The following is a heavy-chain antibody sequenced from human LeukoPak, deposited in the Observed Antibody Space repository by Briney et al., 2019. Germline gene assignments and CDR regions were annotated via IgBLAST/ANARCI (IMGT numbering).Heavy chain of an antibody. Sequence: GGSLRLSCAASGFTYSSYAMHWVRQAPGKGLEWVANIKQDGSQKYYVDSVKGRFTISRDNAKNSLYLRMNSLRAEDTAVYYCARGWDYGDAFDIWGQGTMVSVSS. CDR3: ARGWDYGDAFDI. CDR2: IKQDGSQK. V-gene: IGHV3-7*01. J-gene: IGHJ3*02. CDR1: GFTYSSYA. D-gene: IGHD4-17*01.